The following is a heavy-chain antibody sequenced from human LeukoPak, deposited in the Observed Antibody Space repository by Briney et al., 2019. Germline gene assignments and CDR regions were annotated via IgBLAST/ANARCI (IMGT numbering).Heavy chain of an antibody. CDR3: TKVGVWGSYRFDS. CDR1: GYTFTGYY. D-gene: IGHD3-16*02. V-gene: IGHV1-2*02. Sequence: ASVKVSCKASGYTFTGYYMHWVRQAPGQGLEWMGWINPNSGGTNYAQKFQGRVTMTRDTSISTAYMELSRLRSDDTAVFYCTKVGVWGSYRFDSWGQGTLVTVSS. J-gene: IGHJ4*02. CDR2: INPNSGGT.